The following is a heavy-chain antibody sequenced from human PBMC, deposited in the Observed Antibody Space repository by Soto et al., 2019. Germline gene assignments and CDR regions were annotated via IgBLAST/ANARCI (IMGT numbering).Heavy chain of an antibody. CDR1: GYTFTSYA. CDR3: ARGGSLYWYFDL. Sequence: VASVKVSCKASGYTFTSYAMHLVRQAPGQRLEWMGWINAGNGNTKYSQKFQGRVTITRDTSASTAYMELSSLRSEDTAVYYCARGGSLYWYFDLWGRGTLVTVSS. D-gene: IGHD1-26*01. V-gene: IGHV1-3*01. J-gene: IGHJ2*01. CDR2: INAGNGNT.